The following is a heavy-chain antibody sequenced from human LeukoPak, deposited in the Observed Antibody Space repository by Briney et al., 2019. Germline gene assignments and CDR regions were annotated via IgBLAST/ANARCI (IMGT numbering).Heavy chain of an antibody. Sequence: QSGGSLRLSCAASGFTFSSYAMNWVRQAPGKGLEWVSAISGSGGSTYYADSVKGRFTISRDNSKNTLYLQMNSLRADDTAVYYCAKGRRYCSGGSCYGGLNWYFDLWGRGTLVTVSS. CDR1: GFTFSSYA. D-gene: IGHD2-15*01. V-gene: IGHV3-23*01. CDR3: AKGRRYCSGGSCYGGLNWYFDL. CDR2: ISGSGGST. J-gene: IGHJ2*01.